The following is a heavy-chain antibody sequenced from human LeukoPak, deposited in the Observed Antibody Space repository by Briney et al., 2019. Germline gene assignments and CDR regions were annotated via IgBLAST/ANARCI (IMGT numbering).Heavy chain of an antibody. CDR3: AGARSIAARLDY. CDR2: IYYSGNT. D-gene: IGHD6-6*01. CDR1: GGSISSRSYS. Sequence: SETLSLTCTVSGGSISSRSYSWGWIRQPPGKGLEWIGSIYYSGNTYYNPSLKSRVTLSVDTAKNQFSLKLSSVTAADTAVYYCAGARSIAARLDYWGQGTLVTVSS. V-gene: IGHV4-39*07. J-gene: IGHJ4*02.